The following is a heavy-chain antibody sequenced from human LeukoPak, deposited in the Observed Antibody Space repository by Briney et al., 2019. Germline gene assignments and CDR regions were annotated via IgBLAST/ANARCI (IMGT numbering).Heavy chain of an antibody. D-gene: IGHD2-2*01. J-gene: IGHJ4*02. V-gene: IGHV3-23*01. CDR3: AKDGRILAAVFDY. CDR2: VSGSGAST. Sequence: GGSLRLSCAASGFTFSSYAMSCVRQVPGKGQAWVSSVSGSGASTYYADSVKGRFTISRDNSKNTLYLQLNSLRAEDTAVYYCAKDGRILAAVFDYWGQGTLVTVSS. CDR1: GFTFSSYA.